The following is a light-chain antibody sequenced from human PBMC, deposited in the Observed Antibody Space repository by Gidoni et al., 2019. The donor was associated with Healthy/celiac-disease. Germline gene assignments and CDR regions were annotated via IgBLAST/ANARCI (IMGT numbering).Light chain of an antibody. CDR1: QSLLHSDGKTY. J-gene: IGKJ4*01. Sequence: DIVMNQTPLYLSVTPGQPASISCTSSQSLLHSDGKTYLYWYLQKPGQPPQLLIYEVSNRFSGVPCMFRGSVSGTDCTLKISRVDAEDVGVYYDMQSIQLPLAFGGXTRVEIK. V-gene: IGKV2D-29*01. CDR2: EVS. CDR3: MQSIQLPLA.